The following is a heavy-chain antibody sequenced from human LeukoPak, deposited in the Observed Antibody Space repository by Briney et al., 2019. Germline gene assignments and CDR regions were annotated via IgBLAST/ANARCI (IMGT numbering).Heavy chain of an antibody. J-gene: IGHJ5*02. Sequence: SETLSLTCTVSGGSISSYYWSWIRQPPRKGLEWIGYIYYSGSTNYNPSLKSRVTISVDTSKNQFSLKLSSVTAADTAVYYCARAPGHIAARRGFWFDPWGQGTLVTVSS. V-gene: IGHV4-59*01. CDR2: IYYSGST. CDR3: ARAPGHIAARRGFWFDP. D-gene: IGHD6-6*01. CDR1: GGSISSYY.